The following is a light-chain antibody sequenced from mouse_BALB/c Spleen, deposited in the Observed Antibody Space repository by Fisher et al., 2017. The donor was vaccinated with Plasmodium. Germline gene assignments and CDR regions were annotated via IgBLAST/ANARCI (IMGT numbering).Light chain of an antibody. CDR2: LVS. CDR1: QSLLDGDGRTF. CDR3: WQGTHLRT. Sequence: DIVLTQSPLTLSVTIGQPASISCKSSQSLLDGDGRTFLSWLLQRPGQSPKRLIYLVSKLDSGVPDRFTGSGSGTDFTLKISRVEAEDLGVYYCWQGTHLRTFGGGTKLEIK. V-gene: IGKV1-135*01. J-gene: IGKJ1*01.